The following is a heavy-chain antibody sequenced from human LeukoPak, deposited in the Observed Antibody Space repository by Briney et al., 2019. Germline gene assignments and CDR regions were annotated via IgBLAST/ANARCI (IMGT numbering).Heavy chain of an antibody. J-gene: IGHJ4*02. D-gene: IGHD6-13*01. Sequence: SETLSLTCTVSGGSISTYYWSWTRQAPGKGLEWIGYINYSGSTDYNPSLKSRVTISVDTSKNQLSLKMRSVTAADTAVYYCAREYSSFEYWGQGTLVTVSS. CDR2: INYSGST. V-gene: IGHV4-59*01. CDR3: AREYSSFEY. CDR1: GGSISTYY.